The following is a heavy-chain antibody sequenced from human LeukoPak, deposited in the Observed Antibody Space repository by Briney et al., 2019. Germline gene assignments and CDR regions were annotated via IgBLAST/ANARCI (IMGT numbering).Heavy chain of an antibody. CDR1: GFTFSSYS. CDR2: ISSSSSTI. J-gene: IGHJ4*02. Sequence: PGGSLRLSCAASGFTFSSYSMNWVRQARGKGLEWVSYISSSSSTIYYADSVKGRFTISRDNTKNSLYLQMNSLRDEDTAVYYCAREVVVVTAPHYFDYWGQGTLVTVSS. CDR3: AREVVVVTAPHYFDY. D-gene: IGHD2-21*02. V-gene: IGHV3-48*02.